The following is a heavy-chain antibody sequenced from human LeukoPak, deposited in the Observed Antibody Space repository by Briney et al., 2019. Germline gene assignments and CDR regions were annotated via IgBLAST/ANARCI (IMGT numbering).Heavy chain of an antibody. CDR3: ARRGSSWYRYFQH. D-gene: IGHD6-13*01. Sequence: SETLSLTCSVSGYSISSAYYWGWIRQPPGKGLEWIGTMYHSGSTNYNPSLKSRVTISVDTSKNQFSLKLSSVTAADTAVYYCARRGSSWYRYFQHWGQGTLVTVSS. V-gene: IGHV4-38-2*02. CDR1: GYSISSAYY. CDR2: MYHSGST. J-gene: IGHJ1*01.